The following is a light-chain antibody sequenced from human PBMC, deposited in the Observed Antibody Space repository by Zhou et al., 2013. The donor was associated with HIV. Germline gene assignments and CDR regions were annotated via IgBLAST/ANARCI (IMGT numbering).Light chain of an antibody. CDR1: QDISNY. CDR3: QQYDNLPFT. J-gene: IGKJ3*01. Sequence: DIQMTQSPSSLSASVGDRITITCQASQDISNYLNWFQQKPGKAPKLLIYDASNLETGVPSRFSGSRSGTDFTFTISSLQPEDFATYYCQQYDNLPFTFGPGTKVDIK. CDR2: DAS. V-gene: IGKV1-33*01.